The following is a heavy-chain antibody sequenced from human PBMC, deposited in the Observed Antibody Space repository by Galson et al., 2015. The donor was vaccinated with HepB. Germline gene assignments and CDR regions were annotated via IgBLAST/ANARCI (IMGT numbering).Heavy chain of an antibody. D-gene: IGHD2-2*01. CDR3: ASLLGPHCSSTSCYGGDWFDP. Sequence: SVKVSCKASGGTFSSYAISWVRQAPGQGLEWMGGIIPIFGTANYAQKFQGRVTITADESTSTAYMELSSLRSEDTAVYYCASLLGPHCSSTSCYGGDWFDPWGQGTLVTVSS. CDR2: IIPIFGTA. CDR1: GGTFSSYA. J-gene: IGHJ5*02. V-gene: IGHV1-69*13.